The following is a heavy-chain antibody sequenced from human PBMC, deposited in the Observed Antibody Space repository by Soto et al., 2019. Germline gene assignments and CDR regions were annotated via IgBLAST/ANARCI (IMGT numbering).Heavy chain of an antibody. CDR3: AVIVAMRGSSAVDY. Sequence: EVQLVESGGGLVQPGGSLRLSCAASGFTFSDHYMDWVRQAPGKGLEWVGRIRNKANSYTTEYAASVKGRFTISRDDSKNSLYLQMNSLKTEDTAVYYCAVIVAMRGSSAVDYWGQGTLVTVSS. CDR1: GFTFSDHY. J-gene: IGHJ4*02. CDR2: IRNKANSYTT. D-gene: IGHD5-12*01. V-gene: IGHV3-72*01.